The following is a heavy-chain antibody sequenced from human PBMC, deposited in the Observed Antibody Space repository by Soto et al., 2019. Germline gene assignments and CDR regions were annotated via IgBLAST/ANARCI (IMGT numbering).Heavy chain of an antibody. D-gene: IGHD2-2*01. J-gene: IGHJ6*03. CDR2: ISAYNGNT. V-gene: IGHV1-18*01. Sequence: QVQLVQSGAEVKKPGASVKVSCKASGYTFTSYGISWVRQAPGQGLEWMGWISAYNGNTNYAQKLQGRVTMTTDTSTSTAYMELRSLRSEDTAVYYCARVGGGCSSTSCYYYYYYMDVWGKGTTVTVSS. CDR3: ARVGGGCSSTSCYYYYYYMDV. CDR1: GYTFTSYG.